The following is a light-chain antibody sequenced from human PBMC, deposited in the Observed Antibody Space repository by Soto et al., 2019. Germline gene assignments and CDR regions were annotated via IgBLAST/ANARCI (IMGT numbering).Light chain of an antibody. J-gene: IGKJ4*01. CDR2: DAS. CDR3: QHRYNWPLT. Sequence: EFGLTHSPATLSCSPGEKATLSCRASQDINTNLGCYQQKPGQPPRLLIYDASNRASGIPARFSGSGSGTDFTLTINSLEPEDFAIYYCQHRYNWPLTFGAGTKVEIK. CDR1: QDINTN. V-gene: IGKV3-11*01.